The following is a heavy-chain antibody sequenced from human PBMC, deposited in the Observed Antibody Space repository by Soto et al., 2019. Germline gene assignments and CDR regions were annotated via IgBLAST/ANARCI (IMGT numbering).Heavy chain of an antibody. V-gene: IGHV3-23*01. CDR3: AKRAPSGIVVVVAATGYYFDY. CDR1: GFTFSSYA. Sequence: PGGSLRLSCAASGFTFSSYAMSWVRQAPGKGLEWVSAISGSGGSTYYADSVKGRFTTSRDNSKNTLYLQMNSLRAEDTAVYYCAKRAPSGIVVVVAATGYYFDYWGQGTLVTVSS. J-gene: IGHJ4*02. CDR2: ISGSGGST. D-gene: IGHD2-15*01.